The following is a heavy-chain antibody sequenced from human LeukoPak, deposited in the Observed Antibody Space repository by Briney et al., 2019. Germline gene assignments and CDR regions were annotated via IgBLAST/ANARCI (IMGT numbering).Heavy chain of an antibody. J-gene: IGHJ4*02. CDR1: GFTFSSYA. D-gene: IGHD3-22*01. CDR3: ARDQDSSGYYYLFAY. CDR2: ISYDGSNK. Sequence: GRSLRLSCAASGFTFSSYAMHWVRQAPGKGLEWVAVISYDGSNKYYADSVKGRFTISRDNSKNTLYLQMNSLRAEDTAVYYCARDQDSSGYYYLFAYWGQGTLVTVSS. V-gene: IGHV3-30*04.